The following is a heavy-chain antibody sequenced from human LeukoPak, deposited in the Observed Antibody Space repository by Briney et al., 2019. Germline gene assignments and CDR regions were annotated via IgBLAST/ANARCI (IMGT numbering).Heavy chain of an antibody. J-gene: IGHJ6*02. Sequence: GALRLSCAASGFTLSDYDIHWVRQPIGKGLDWVSGLGSAGDKYHAGSERGRFTISREDAENSVYLQMNGLRPEDTAIYYCARAKRETSTRPWTSGMDVWGQGTRVTVSS. CDR3: ARAKRETSTRPWTSGMDV. CDR2: LGSAGDK. V-gene: IGHV3-13*01. CDR1: GFTLSDYD. D-gene: IGHD3/OR15-3a*01.